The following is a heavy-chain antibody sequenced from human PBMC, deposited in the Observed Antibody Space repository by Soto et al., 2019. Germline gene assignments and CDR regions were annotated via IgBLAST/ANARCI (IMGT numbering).Heavy chain of an antibody. CDR3: ARRIVVVPAAPHFDY. D-gene: IGHD2-2*01. J-gene: IGHJ4*02. CDR1: GGSISSSNW. V-gene: IGHV4-4*02. CDR2: IYHSGST. Sequence: PSETLSLTCAVSGGSISSSNWWSWVRQPPGKGLEWIGEIYHSGSTNYNPSLKSRVTISVDKSKNQFSLKLSSVTAADTAVYYCARRIVVVPAAPHFDYWGQGTLVTVS.